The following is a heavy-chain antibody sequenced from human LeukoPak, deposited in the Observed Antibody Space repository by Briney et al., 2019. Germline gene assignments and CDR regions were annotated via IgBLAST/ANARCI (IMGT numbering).Heavy chain of an antibody. V-gene: IGHV3-48*03. CDR1: GFTFSSYE. J-gene: IGHJ6*04. D-gene: IGHD2-15*01. CDR2: ISSSDTTI. Sequence: GGSLTLPCAASGFTFSSYEMTWARQAPGKGLEWVSNISSSDTTIHYADSVKGRFTISRDNARNSLYLQMNSLRAEDTAVYYCARSRRDNYYYFYGTDVWGERRTVTVSS. CDR3: ARSRRDNYYYFYGTDV.